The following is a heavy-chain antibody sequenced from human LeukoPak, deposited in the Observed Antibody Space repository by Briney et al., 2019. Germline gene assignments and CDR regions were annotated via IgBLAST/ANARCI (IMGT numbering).Heavy chain of an antibody. CDR2: ISGSGGST. CDR1: GFTFSSYG. J-gene: IGHJ4*02. Sequence: GGSLRLSCAASGFTFSSYGMSWVRQAPGKGLEWVSAISGSGGSTYYADSVKGRFTISRDNSKNTLYLQMNSLRAEDTAVYYCAKDTRIAAAGTLDYWGQGTLVTVSS. D-gene: IGHD6-13*01. V-gene: IGHV3-23*01. CDR3: AKDTRIAAAGTLDY.